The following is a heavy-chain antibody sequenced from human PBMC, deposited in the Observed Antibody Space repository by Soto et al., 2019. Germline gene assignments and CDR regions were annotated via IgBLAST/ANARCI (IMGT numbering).Heavy chain of an antibody. J-gene: IGHJ5*02. CDR2: LSYLGTT. CDR1: NDSIRSGTYY. V-gene: IGHV4-39*01. D-gene: IGHD6-19*01. CDR3: ATGRSDSGWYEEHL. Sequence: SETLSLTCTVSNDSIRSGTYYWAWIRQPPGRGLEWMGSLSYLGTTDYNPSLKSRVTISKDASKNQFSLKLTSVTAADTAVYYCATGRSDSGWYEEHLWGRGTLVTVSS.